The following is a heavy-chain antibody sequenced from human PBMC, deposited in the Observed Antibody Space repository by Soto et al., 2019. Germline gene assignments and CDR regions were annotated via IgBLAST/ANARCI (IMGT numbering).Heavy chain of an antibody. D-gene: IGHD4-4*01. J-gene: IGHJ3*02. CDR2: ISNSGTTI. CDR3: ARVSNLSDAFDI. CDR1: GFTFSDYY. V-gene: IGHV3-11*01. Sequence: GGSLRLSCAASGFTFSDYYMSWIRQAPGKGLEWVSYISNSGTTIYYADSVKGRFTTSRDNAKNSLYLQMKSLRAEDTAVYYCARVSNLSDAFDIWGQGTMVTVSS.